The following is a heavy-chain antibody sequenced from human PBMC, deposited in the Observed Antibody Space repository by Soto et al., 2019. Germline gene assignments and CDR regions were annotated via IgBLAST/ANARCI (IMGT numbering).Heavy chain of an antibody. CDR2: INPNSGGT. V-gene: IGHV1-2*04. J-gene: IGHJ4*02. CDR3: ARDKVGATSLDY. D-gene: IGHD1-26*01. CDR1: GYTFTGYY. Sequence: ASVKVSCKASGYTFTGYYMHWVRQAPGQGLEWMGWINPNSGGTNYAQKFQGWVTMTRGTSISTAYMELSRLRSDDTAVYYCARDKVGATSLDYWGQGTLVTVAS.